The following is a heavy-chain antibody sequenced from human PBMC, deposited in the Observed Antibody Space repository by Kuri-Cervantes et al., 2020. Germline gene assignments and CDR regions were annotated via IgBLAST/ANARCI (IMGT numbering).Heavy chain of an antibody. CDR1: GYTFNSYGNSYG. J-gene: IGHJ4*02. D-gene: IGHD5-24*01. CDR2: ISAFNGNT. Sequence: ASVKVSCKASGYTFNSYGNSYGISWVRQAPGQGLEWMGWISAFNGNTNYAQKFQGRVTMTTDTSTSTAYMELSSLTSEDTAMYYCARVGSETYGYQGGLAYWGQGTLVTDSS. CDR3: ARVGSETYGYQGGLAY. V-gene: IGHV1-18*01.